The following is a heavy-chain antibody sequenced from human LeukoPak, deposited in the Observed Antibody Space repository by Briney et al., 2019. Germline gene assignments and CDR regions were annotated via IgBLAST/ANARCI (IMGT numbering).Heavy chain of an antibody. Sequence: SETLSLTCAVYGGSFSGYYWSWIRQPPAPGQGWIWEVNHSGSANYNPPLKSRVPISVDTPKTQFSLKLRSVAAADTAVYYCARGSTRNRLGFGELFRARNAFDIWGQGTMVTVSS. J-gene: IGHJ3*02. CDR1: GGSFSGYY. V-gene: IGHV4-34*01. D-gene: IGHD3-10*01. CDR3: ARGSTRNRLGFGELFRARNAFDI. CDR2: VNHSGSA.